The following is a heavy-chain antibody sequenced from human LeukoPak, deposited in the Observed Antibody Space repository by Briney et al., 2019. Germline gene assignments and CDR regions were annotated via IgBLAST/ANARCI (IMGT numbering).Heavy chain of an antibody. Sequence: GGSLRLSYAASGFTFSSYAMSWVRQAPGKGLEWVSAISGSGGSTYYADSVKGRFTISRDNSKNTLYLQMNSLRAEDTAVYYCAKDDGGSYFTGGAFDIWGQGTMVTVSS. D-gene: IGHD1-26*01. CDR3: AKDDGGSYFTGGAFDI. CDR1: GFTFSSYA. CDR2: ISGSGGST. V-gene: IGHV3-23*01. J-gene: IGHJ3*02.